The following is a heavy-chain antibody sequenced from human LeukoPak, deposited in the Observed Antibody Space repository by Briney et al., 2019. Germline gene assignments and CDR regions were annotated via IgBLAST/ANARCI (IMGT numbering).Heavy chain of an antibody. CDR1: GFTFSSYS. D-gene: IGHD3-9*01. Sequence: GGSLRLSCAASGFTFSSYSMNWVRQAPGKGLEWVSYISSSGSTIYYADSVKGRFTISRDNAKNSLYLQMNSLRAEDTAVYYCARVAAELRYFDWSRYYYYGMDVWGQGTTVTVSS. J-gene: IGHJ6*02. CDR2: ISSSGSTI. CDR3: ARVAAELRYFDWSRYYYYGMDV. V-gene: IGHV3-48*04.